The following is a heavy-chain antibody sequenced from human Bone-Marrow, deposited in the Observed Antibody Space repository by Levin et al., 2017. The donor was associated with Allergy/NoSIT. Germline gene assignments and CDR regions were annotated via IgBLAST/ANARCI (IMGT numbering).Heavy chain of an antibody. Sequence: ETLSLTCAASGFTFSSYWMTWVRQAPGKRLEWVANIKEDGSEKYYGDSVLGRFTISRDNAKNSLYLQMNGLRADDTAVYYCARDAVRGGDLDYWGQGILVTVCS. V-gene: IGHV3-7*04. CDR1: GFTFSSYW. CDR2: IKEDGSEK. CDR3: ARDAVRGGDLDY. J-gene: IGHJ4*02. D-gene: IGHD3-10*01.